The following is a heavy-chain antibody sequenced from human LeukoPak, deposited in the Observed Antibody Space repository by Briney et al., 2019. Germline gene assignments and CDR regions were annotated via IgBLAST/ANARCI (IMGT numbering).Heavy chain of an antibody. V-gene: IGHV4-4*07. CDR2: IHPSGST. CDR3: ARGPPPDFDY. J-gene: IGHJ4*02. Sequence: SETLSLTCTVSGDSISSYYWSWIRQPAGKGLEWIGRIHPSGSTNYNPSLKSRLTLSEDTSKNQFSLRLSSVTAADTAVYYCARGPPPDFDYWGRGTLVTVSS. CDR1: GDSISSYY.